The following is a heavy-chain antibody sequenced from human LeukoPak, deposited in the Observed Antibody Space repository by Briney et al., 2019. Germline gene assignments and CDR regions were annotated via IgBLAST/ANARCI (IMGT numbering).Heavy chain of an antibody. CDR1: GFTFSSYA. D-gene: IGHD3-10*01. Sequence: GGSLRLSCAASGFTFSSYAMSWVRQAPGKGLEWVSAISGSGGSTYYADSVKGRFTIPRDNSKNTLYLQMNSLRAEDTAVYYCAKASFYYGSGSYYKYWGQGTLVTVSS. CDR2: ISGSGGST. CDR3: AKASFYYGSGSYYKY. J-gene: IGHJ4*02. V-gene: IGHV3-23*01.